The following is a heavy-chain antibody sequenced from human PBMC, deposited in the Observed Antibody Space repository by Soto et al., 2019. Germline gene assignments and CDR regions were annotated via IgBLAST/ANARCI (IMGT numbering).Heavy chain of an antibody. Sequence: GASVKVSCKASGSTFTSYAISWLRQAPGQGLEWMGWIIAHNGNTNYAQKLQDRVTMTTDTSTTTAYMELRSLRSDVRSDDTAVYYCGRDSGDSSFPTAFDYGGQGTLVTVSS. CDR1: GSTFTSYA. CDR3: GRDSGDSSFPTAFDY. CDR2: IIAHNGNT. V-gene: IGHV1-18*04. J-gene: IGHJ4*02. D-gene: IGHD3-22*01.